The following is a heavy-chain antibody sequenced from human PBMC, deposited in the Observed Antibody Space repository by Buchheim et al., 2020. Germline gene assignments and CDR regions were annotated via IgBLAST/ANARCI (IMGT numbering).Heavy chain of an antibody. D-gene: IGHD2-15*01. V-gene: IGHV4-59*01. J-gene: IGHJ3*02. CDR2: IYYSGST. CDR1: GGSISSYY. CDR3: ARGGGDIVVVVADDAFDI. Sequence: QVQLQESGPGLVKPSETLSLTCTVSGGSISSYYWSWIRQPPGKGLEWIGYIYYSGSTNYNPSLKSRVTISVDTSKNQFSLKLSSVTAADTAVYYCARGGGDIVVVVADDAFDIWGQGT.